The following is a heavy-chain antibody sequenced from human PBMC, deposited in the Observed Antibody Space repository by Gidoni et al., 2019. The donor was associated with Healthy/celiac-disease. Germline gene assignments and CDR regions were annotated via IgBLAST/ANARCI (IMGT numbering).Heavy chain of an antibody. V-gene: IGHV1-8*01. CDR1: GYNFPSYD. CDR2: MNPNSGNT. Sequence: QGQLVPSGPEVKKPGASVKVSCKASGYNFPSYDINWVRQATGQGLEWMGWMNPNSGNTGYAQKFQGRDTMTRNTSISTAYMELSSLRSEDTAVYYCAREGDYYGSGSYYNPPHYWGQGTLVTVSS. J-gene: IGHJ4*02. D-gene: IGHD3-10*01. CDR3: AREGDYYGSGSYYNPPHY.